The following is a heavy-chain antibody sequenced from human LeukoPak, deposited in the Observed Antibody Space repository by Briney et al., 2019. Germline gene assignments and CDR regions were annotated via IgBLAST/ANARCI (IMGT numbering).Heavy chain of an antibody. CDR3: ARVEDYDILTGFDY. Sequence: GGSLRHSCAASGFTFSSYWMSWVRQAPGKGLEWVANIKQDGRGKYYVDSVKGRFTISRDNAKNSLYLQMNSLRAEDTAVYYCARVEDYDILTGFDYWGQGTLVTVSS. CDR1: GFTFSSYW. V-gene: IGHV3-7*01. D-gene: IGHD3-9*01. CDR2: IKQDGRGK. J-gene: IGHJ4*02.